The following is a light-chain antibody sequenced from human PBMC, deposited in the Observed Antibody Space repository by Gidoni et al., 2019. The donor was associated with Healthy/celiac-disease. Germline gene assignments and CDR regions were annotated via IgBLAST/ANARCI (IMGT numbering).Light chain of an antibody. V-gene: IGKV3-11*01. CDR3: QQRSNWPLT. CDR2: DAS. CDR1: QSVSSY. Sequence: IVFTQSPATLSLSPGERATLSCRASQSVSSYLAWYQQKPGQAPRLLIYDASNRATGIPARFSGSGSGTDFTLTISSLEPEDFAVYYCQQRSNWPLTFXGXTKVEIK. J-gene: IGKJ4*01.